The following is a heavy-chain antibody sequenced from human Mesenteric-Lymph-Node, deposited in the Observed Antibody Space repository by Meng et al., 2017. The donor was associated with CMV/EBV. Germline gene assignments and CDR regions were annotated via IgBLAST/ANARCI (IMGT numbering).Heavy chain of an antibody. V-gene: IGHV4-39*07. CDR1: GCSFSSSSYY. J-gene: IGHJ4*02. CDR2: IYYSGST. Sequence: SETLSLTCTLTGCSFSSSSYYWGWIRQPPGTGLEWIGSIYYSGSTYYNPSLKSRVTISVDTSKNQFSLKLSSVTAADTAVYYCARAPKIVVVPAAILTIIYYFDYWARERWSPSPQ. D-gene: IGHD2-2*01. CDR3: ARAPKIVVVPAAILTIIYYFDY.